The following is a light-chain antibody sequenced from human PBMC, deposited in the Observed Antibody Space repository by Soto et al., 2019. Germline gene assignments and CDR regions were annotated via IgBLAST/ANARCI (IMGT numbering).Light chain of an antibody. V-gene: IGLV1-44*01. CDR2: SDD. J-gene: IGLJ2*01. CDR1: SSNIGSDS. Sequence: QSVLTQPPSASGTPGQGVTISCSGSSSNIGSDSVNWYQQLPGAAPILLIHSDDQRPSGVPDRFCGSTSGTSASLAISGLQYEDEADYYCAVWDARLEGVVFGGGTKLTVL. CDR3: AVWDARLEGVV.